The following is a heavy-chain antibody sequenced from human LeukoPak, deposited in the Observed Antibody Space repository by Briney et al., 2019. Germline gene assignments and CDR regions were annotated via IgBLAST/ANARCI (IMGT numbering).Heavy chain of an antibody. V-gene: IGHV1-8*01. D-gene: IGHD2-2*01. CDR1: GYTFTSYD. CDR3: ARGGYCSSTSCSFHNWFDP. J-gene: IGHJ5*02. Sequence: GASVKVSCKASGYTFTSYDINWVRQATGQGREWMGWMNPNSGNTGYAQKFQGRVTMTRNTSISTDYMELSSLRSEDTAVYYCARGGYCSSTSCSFHNWFDPWGQGTLVTVSS. CDR2: MNPNSGNT.